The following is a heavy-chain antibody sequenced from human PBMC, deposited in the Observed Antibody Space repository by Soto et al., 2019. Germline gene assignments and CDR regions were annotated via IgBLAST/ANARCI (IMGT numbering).Heavy chain of an antibody. Sequence: GGSLRLSCAASGFTPRSHAMSWVRQAPGKGLEWVSTISGSGGSTYHADSVKGRFTISRDTSKNTLDLQMNSLRPEDTAVYYCAKENWPRDYNYYGMDVWGQGTTVTVSS. CDR2: ISGSGGST. CDR3: AKENWPRDYNYYGMDV. CDR1: GFTPRSHA. J-gene: IGHJ6*02. V-gene: IGHV3-23*01.